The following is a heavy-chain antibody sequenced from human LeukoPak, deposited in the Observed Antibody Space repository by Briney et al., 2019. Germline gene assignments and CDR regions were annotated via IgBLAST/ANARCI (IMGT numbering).Heavy chain of an antibody. J-gene: IGHJ3*02. D-gene: IGHD1-26*01. V-gene: IGHV5-10-1*01. CDR2: IDPSDSYT. Sequence: KPGESLKISCKGSGYNFTTYWISWVRQMPGKGLEWMGRIDPSDSYTNYSPSFQGHVTISADKSISTAYLQWSSLKASDTAMYYCTRIVGATYHDAFDIWGQGTMVTVSS. CDR3: TRIVGATYHDAFDI. CDR1: GYNFTTYW.